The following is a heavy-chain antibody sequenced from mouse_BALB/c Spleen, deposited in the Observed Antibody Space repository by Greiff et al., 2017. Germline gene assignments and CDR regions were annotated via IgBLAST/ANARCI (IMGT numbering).Heavy chain of an antibody. V-gene: IGHV1-66*01. J-gene: IGHJ3*01. CDR2: IFPGSGNT. D-gene: IGHD2-4*01. CDR3: ARGRDYASWFAY. Sequence: VQLQQSGPELVKPGASVKISCKSSGYSFTSYYIHWVKQRPGQGLEWIGCIFPGSGNTKYNEKFKGKATLTADTSSSTAYMQLSSLTSEDSAVYFCARGRDYASWFAYWGQGTLVTVSA. CDR1: GYSFTSYY.